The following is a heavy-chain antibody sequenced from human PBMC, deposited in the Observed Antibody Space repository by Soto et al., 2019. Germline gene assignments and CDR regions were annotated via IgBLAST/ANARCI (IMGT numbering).Heavy chain of an antibody. D-gene: IGHD5-18*01. V-gene: IGHV1-69*01. CDR3: AGGPVDTAMVNGYFDL. CDR1: GGTFSSYA. Sequence: QVQLVQSGAEVKKPGSSVKVSCKASGGTFSSYAISWVRQAPGQGLEWMGGIIPIFGTANYAPKFQGRVTITADESTRTAYMELSSLRSEDTAVYYCAGGPVDTAMVNGYFDLWGRGTLVTVSS. CDR2: IIPIFGTA. J-gene: IGHJ2*01.